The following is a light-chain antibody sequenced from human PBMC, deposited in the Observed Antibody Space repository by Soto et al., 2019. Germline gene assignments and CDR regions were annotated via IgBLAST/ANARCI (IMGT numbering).Light chain of an antibody. CDR2: TAS. CDR3: QQSYNTPRT. CDR1: QPISDY. V-gene: IGKV1-39*01. J-gene: IGKJ1*01. Sequence: DIPMTQSPSSLSASVGDRVTITCRTSQPISDYLNWYQQKPGKAPSLLIYTASNLQTGVPSRFSGSGSGTHFTLTISSLQPEDFATYYCQQSYNTPRTFGQGTKVEIK.